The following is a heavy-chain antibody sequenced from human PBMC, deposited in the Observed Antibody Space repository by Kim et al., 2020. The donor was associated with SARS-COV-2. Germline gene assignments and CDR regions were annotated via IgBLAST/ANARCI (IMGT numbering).Heavy chain of an antibody. CDR3: ARRLGDILTGYYVEAGGDY. Sequence: KGRFTISRDNSKNTLYLQMNSLRAEDTAVYYCARRLGDILTGYYVEAGGDYWGQGTLVTVSS. J-gene: IGHJ4*02. V-gene: IGHV3-30*07. D-gene: IGHD3-9*01.